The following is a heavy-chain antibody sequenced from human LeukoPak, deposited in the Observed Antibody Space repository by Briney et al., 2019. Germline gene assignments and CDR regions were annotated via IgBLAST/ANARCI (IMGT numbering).Heavy chain of an antibody. CDR2: INPNSGGT. D-gene: IGHD6-19*01. V-gene: IGHV1-2*04. CDR3: ARGAIGRIAVAGNPYYFDY. J-gene: IGHJ4*02. Sequence: GASVKVSCKASGYTFTGYYTHWVRQAPGQGLEWMGWINPNSGGTNYAQKFQGWVTMTRDTSISTAYMELSRLRSDDTAVYYCARGAIGRIAVAGNPYYFDYWGEGPLVTVFS. CDR1: GYTFTGYY.